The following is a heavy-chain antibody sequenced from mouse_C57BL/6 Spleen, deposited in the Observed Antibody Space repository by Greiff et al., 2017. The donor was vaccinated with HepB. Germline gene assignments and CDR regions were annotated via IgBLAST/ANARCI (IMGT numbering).Heavy chain of an antibody. CDR1: GYTFTDYE. J-gene: IGHJ4*01. CDR2: IDPETGGT. CDR3: TREVPYYYAMDY. D-gene: IGHD5-1*01. V-gene: IGHV1-15*01. Sequence: SGAELVRPGASVTLSCKASGYTFTDYEMHWVKQTPVHGLEWIGAIDPETGGTAYNQKFKGKAILTADKSSSTAYMELRSLTSEDSAVYYCTREVPYYYAMDYWGQGTSVTVSS.